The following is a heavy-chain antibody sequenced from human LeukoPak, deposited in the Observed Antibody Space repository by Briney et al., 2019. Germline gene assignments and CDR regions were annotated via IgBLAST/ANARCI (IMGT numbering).Heavy chain of an antibody. D-gene: IGHD3-22*01. CDR2: IIRGLGIS. CDR1: GGTFSSYA. J-gene: IGHJ4*02. Sequence: ASVKVSCKASGGTFSSYAINWVRQAPGQGLEWMGRIIRGLGISNYAQKFQGRVTMTRDTSTTTVYMELSSLRSEDTAVYYCARGLGSSGYYGVWGQGTLVTVSS. V-gene: IGHV1-69*04. CDR3: ARGLGSSGYYGV.